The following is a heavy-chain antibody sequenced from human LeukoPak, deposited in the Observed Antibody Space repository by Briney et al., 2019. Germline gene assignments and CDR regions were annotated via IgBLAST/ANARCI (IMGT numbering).Heavy chain of an antibody. CDR2: IWSDGSNK. V-gene: IGHV3-30*19. CDR1: GFNFGNYG. CDR3: AGPPLM. Sequence: GGSLRLSCAASGFNFGNYGMHWVRQAPGKGLEWVAVIWSDGSNKYYADSVKGRFTISRDNSKNTLYLQMNSLRAEDTAVYYCAGPPLMGAPGTLVTVSS. D-gene: IGHD2-8*01. J-gene: IGHJ4*02.